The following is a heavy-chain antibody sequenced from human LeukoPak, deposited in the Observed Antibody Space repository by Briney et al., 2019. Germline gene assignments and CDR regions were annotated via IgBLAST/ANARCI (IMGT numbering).Heavy chain of an antibody. CDR2: IYYSGST. V-gene: IGHV4-39*07. Sequence: SETLSLTCTVSGGSISSSGYYWGWIRQPPGKGLEWIGSIYYSGSTYYNPSLKSRVTISVDTSKNQFSLNLSSVTAVDTAVYYCARKENVYYYFDYWGQGTLVTVSS. J-gene: IGHJ4*02. CDR1: GGSISSSGYY. D-gene: IGHD3-10*01. CDR3: ARKENVYYYFDY.